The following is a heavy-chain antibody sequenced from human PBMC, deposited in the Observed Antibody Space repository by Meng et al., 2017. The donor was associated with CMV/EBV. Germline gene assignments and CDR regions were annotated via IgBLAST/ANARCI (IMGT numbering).Heavy chain of an antibody. D-gene: IGHD1-1*01. J-gene: IGHJ4*02. CDR2: ISAYNGNT. CDR1: GYTFTGYY. Sequence: ASVKVSCKASGYTFTGYYMHWVRQAPGQGLEWMGWISAYNGNTNYAQNLQGRVTMTTDTSTSTAYMELRSLRSDDTAVYYCARGFVLEGLDYWGQGTLVTVSS. CDR3: ARGFVLEGLDY. V-gene: IGHV1-18*04.